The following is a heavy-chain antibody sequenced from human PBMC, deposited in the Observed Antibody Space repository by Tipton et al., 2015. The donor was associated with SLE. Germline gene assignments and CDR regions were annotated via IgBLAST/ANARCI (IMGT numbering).Heavy chain of an antibody. CDR2: IIPIFGTA. J-gene: IGHJ4*02. V-gene: IGHV1-69*01. Sequence: QLVQSGAEVKKPGASVKVSCKASGYTFTSYYMHWVRQAPGQGLEWMGGIIPIFGTANYAQKFQGRVTITTDESTSTAYMELSSLRSEDPAVYYCARANPIAAAGIDFDYWGQGTLVTVSS. CDR3: ARANPIAAAGIDFDY. CDR1: GYTFTSYY. D-gene: IGHD6-13*01.